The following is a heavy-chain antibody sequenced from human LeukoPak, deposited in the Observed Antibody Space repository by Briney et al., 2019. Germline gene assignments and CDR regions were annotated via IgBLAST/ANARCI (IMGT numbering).Heavy chain of an antibody. J-gene: IGHJ5*02. Sequence: PGGSLRLSCAASGFTFSSYAMHWVRQAPGKGLEWVAVISYDGSNKYYADSVKGRFTISRDNSKNTLYLQMNSLRAGDTAVYYCARGSARSSWQYNWFDPWGQGTLVTVSS. CDR3: ARGSARSSWQYNWFDP. D-gene: IGHD6-13*01. CDR2: ISYDGSNK. V-gene: IGHV3-30*04. CDR1: GFTFSSYA.